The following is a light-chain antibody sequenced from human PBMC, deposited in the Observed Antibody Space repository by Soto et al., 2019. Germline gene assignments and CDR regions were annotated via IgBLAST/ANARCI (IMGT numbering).Light chain of an antibody. CDR2: RNN. V-gene: IGLV1-47*01. CDR3: ACWDDALRGV. J-gene: IGLJ2*01. Sequence: QSVLTQPPSASGTPGQRVTISCSGSTTNIATNFVYWYQQLPGTAPKLIIYRNNQRPSGVPDRFSGSKSGTSASLAISGLRSEDEAEYFCACWDDALRGVFGGGTKLTVL. CDR1: TTNIATNF.